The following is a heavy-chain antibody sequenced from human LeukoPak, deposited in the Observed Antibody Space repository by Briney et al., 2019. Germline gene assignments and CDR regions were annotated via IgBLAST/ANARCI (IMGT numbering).Heavy chain of an antibody. CDR1: GYSISSGYY. J-gene: IGHJ4*02. CDR3: ARDSTTSIGEKVDY. V-gene: IGHV4-38-2*02. CDR2: IYHSGST. Sequence: SETLSLTCTVSGYSISSGYYWGWIRQPPGKGPEWIGSIYHSGSTYYNPSLKSRVTIPVDTSKNQFSLKLSSVTAADTAVYYCARDSTTSIGEKVDYWGQGTLVTVSS. D-gene: IGHD4-17*01.